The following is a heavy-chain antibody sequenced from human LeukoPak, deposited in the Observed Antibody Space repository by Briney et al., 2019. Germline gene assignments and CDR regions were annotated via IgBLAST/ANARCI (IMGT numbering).Heavy chain of an antibody. V-gene: IGHV3-21*01. D-gene: IGHD3-22*01. J-gene: IGHJ4*02. CDR2: ISSSSSYI. Sequence: GGSLRLSCAASGFTFSSYSMNWVRQAPGKGLEWVSSISSSSSYIYYADSVKGRFTISRYNAKNSLYLQMNSLRAEDTAVYYCARAMNYYDSSGTYYAIPSTYWGQGTLVTVSS. CDR3: ARAMNYYDSSGTYYAIPSTY. CDR1: GFTFSSYS.